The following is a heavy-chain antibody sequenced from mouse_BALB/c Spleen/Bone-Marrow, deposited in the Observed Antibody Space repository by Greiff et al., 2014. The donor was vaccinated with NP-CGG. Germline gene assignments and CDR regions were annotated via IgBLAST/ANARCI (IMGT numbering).Heavy chain of an antibody. CDR1: GYTFTSYY. CDR3: TRSNYGYWFFDV. CDR2: INPSNGGT. D-gene: IGHD1-1*01. Sequence: LQESGAELVKPGASVKLSCKASGYTFTSYYMYWVKQRPGQGLEWIGEINPSNGGTNFNEKFKSKATLTVDKSSNTAYVQLSSTTSEDSAVYHCTRSNYGYWFFDVWGAGTTVTVSS. J-gene: IGHJ1*01. V-gene: IGHV1S81*02.